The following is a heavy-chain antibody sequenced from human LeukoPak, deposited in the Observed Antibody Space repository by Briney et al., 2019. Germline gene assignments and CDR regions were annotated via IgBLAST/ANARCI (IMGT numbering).Heavy chain of an antibody. CDR3: VKSCGGWTGQS. CDR1: GFSVRSNY. D-gene: IGHD6-19*01. CDR2: IHGGGTT. J-gene: IGHJ5*02. Sequence: GGSLRLSCAASGFSVRSNYMSWVRQAPGKRLESVAVIHGGGTTLYADSVKGRFTISRDDSKNTLSLQMNSLRDEDTALYYCVKSCGGWTGQSWGQGTQVTVSS. V-gene: IGHV3-66*01.